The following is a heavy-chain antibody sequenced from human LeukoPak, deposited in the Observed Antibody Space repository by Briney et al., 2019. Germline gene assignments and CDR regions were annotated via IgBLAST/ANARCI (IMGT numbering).Heavy chain of an antibody. D-gene: IGHD6-19*01. Sequence: GGSLRLSCAGSGFTFSDYYTSWIRQAPGKGLEWVSDLSSRDDIISYADSVKGRFTISRDNAKNSLYLQINSLRAEDTAVYYCARETVAGTFDYWGQGTLVTVSS. J-gene: IGHJ4*02. CDR3: ARETVAGTFDY. V-gene: IGHV3-11*01. CDR2: LSSRDDII. CDR1: GFTFSDYY.